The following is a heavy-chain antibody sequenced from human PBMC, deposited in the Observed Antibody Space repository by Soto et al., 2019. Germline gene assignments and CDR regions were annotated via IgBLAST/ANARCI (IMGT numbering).Heavy chain of an antibody. V-gene: IGHV3-23*01. Sequence: GGSLRLSCAASGFTFSSYAMSWVRQAPGKGLEWVSAISGSGGSTYYADSVKGRFTISRDNSKNTLYLQMNSLRAEDTAVYYCAKGEGATLRHYYGMDVWGQGTTVTVS. J-gene: IGHJ6*02. D-gene: IGHD1-26*01. CDR3: AKGEGATLRHYYGMDV. CDR2: ISGSGGST. CDR1: GFTFSSYA.